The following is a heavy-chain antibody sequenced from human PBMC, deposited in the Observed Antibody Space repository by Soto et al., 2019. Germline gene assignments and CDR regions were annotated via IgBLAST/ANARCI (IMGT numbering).Heavy chain of an antibody. CDR3: ARVDAYCGGDCYPHFDY. CDR2: INHSGST. D-gene: IGHD2-21*02. Sequence: QVQLQQWGAGLLKPSETLSLTCAVYGGSFSGYYWSWIRQPPGKGLEWIGEINHSGSTNYNPSLKSRVTISVDPCKNQFSLKLSSVTAADTAVYYCARVDAYCGGDCYPHFDYWGQGTLVTVSS. V-gene: IGHV4-34*01. CDR1: GGSFSGYY. J-gene: IGHJ4*02.